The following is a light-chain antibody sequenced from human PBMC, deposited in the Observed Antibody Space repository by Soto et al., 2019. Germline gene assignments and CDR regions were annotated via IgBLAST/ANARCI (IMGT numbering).Light chain of an antibody. V-gene: IGKV3-20*01. CDR1: QSVSSDY. Sequence: EIVLTQSPGTLSLSPGERATLSCRASQSVSSDYLAWYQQKPGQAPRLLIYGASSMATGIPDRFSGSGSGTDFTLTIRGLEKGDFEVYYCQQDGGSPQYTFGQGTKLEIK. J-gene: IGKJ2*01. CDR2: GAS. CDR3: QQDGGSPQYT.